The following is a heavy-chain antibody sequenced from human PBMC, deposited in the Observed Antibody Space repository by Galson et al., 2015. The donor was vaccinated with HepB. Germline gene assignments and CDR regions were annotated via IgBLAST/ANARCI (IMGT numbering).Heavy chain of an antibody. CDR2: ISYDGSNK. D-gene: IGHD3-10*01. CDR1: GFTFSSYS. J-gene: IGHJ4*02. V-gene: IGHV3-30*03. Sequence: SLRLSCAASGFTFSSYSMNWVRQAPGKGLEWVAVISYDGSNKYYADSVKGRFTISRDNSKNTLYLQMNSLRAEDTAVYYCDYGSDYWGQGTLVTVSS. CDR3: DYGSDY.